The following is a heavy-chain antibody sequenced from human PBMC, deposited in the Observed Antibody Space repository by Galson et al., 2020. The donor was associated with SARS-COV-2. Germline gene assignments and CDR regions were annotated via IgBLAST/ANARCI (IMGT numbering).Heavy chain of an antibody. CDR2: IDLDEAQ. D-gene: IGHD3-16*01. CDR3: ARLFFSRWGGDSVAYYFDD. J-gene: IGHJ4*02. CDR1: GFSLNTHRMR. Sequence: SGPTLLKLTPTLTLTCTFSGFSLNTHRMRVNWIRQPPGKALECLARIDLDEAQFYSTSLKPRLTISRDTSKAHLVLTMTNMNPADTAPYFCARLFFSRWGGDSVAYYFDDWGQGALVTVSS. V-gene: IGHV2-70*04.